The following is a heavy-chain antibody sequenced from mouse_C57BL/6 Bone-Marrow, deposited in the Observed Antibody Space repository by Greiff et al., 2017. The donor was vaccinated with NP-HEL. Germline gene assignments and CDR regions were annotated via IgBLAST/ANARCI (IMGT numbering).Heavy chain of an antibody. CDR1: GYTFTSYW. D-gene: IGHD1-1*01. J-gene: IGHJ1*03. CDR2: IDPSDSYT. Sequence: VQLQQPGAELVMPGASVKLSCKASGYTFTSYWMHWVKQRPGQGLEWIGEIDPSDSYTNYNQKFKGKSTLTVDKSSSTAYMQLSSLTSEDSAVYYCARPYYGSNHWYFDVWGTGTTVTVSS. V-gene: IGHV1-69*01. CDR3: ARPYYGSNHWYFDV.